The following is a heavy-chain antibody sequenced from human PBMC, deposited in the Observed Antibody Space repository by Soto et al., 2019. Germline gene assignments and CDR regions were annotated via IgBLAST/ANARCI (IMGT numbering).Heavy chain of an antibody. Sequence: PGGSLRLSCAASGFSFSEYSMTWVRQAPGKGLQWVSAISGDTATTHYADSVKGRFIISRDNSRDTLYLQMNSLRVEDTAIYYCAKPLQQWLLQGSGVDVWGQGTTVTVSS. CDR3: AKPLQQWLLQGSGVDV. D-gene: IGHD6-19*01. CDR1: GFSFSEYS. V-gene: IGHV3-23*01. J-gene: IGHJ6*02. CDR2: ISGDTATT.